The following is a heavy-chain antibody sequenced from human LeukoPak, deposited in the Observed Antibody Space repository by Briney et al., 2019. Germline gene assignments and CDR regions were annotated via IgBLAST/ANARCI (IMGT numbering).Heavy chain of an antibody. V-gene: IGHV3-30*02. CDR1: GFTFSSDA. J-gene: IGHJ4*02. CDR3: AKDPTSSGFYKRFDY. Sequence: GGSLRLSCAASGFTFSSDAMSWVRQAPGKGLEWVAFIRYDGINKYYADSVKGRFTISRDNSKNTLYLQMNSLRTEDTAVYYCAKDPTSSGFYKRFDYWGQGTLVTVSS. CDR2: IRYDGINK. D-gene: IGHD3-22*01.